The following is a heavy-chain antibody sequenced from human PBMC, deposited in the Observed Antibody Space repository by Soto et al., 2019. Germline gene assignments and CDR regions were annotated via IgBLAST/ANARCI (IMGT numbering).Heavy chain of an antibody. D-gene: IGHD2-15*01. CDR1: GYTFTSYA. CDR2: INAGNGNT. CDR3: ASEYCSGGSCTLYYGMDV. J-gene: IGHJ6*02. V-gene: IGHV1-3*01. Sequence: QVQLVQSGAEVKKPGASVKVSCKASGYTFTSYAMHWVRQAPGQRLEWMGWINAGNGNTKYSQKFQGRVTITRDTSASTADMELSSLRSEDTAVYYCASEYCSGGSCTLYYGMDVWGQGTTVTVSS.